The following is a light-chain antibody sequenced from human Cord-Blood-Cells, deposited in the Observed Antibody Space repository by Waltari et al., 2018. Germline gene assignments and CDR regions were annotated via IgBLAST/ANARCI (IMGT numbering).Light chain of an antibody. CDR3: QQSYSTPVA. CDR1: QSISSY. V-gene: IGKV1-39*01. J-gene: IGKJ1*01. CDR2: AAS. Sequence: DIQMTQSPSSLSASVGDRVTITCRASQSISSYLNWYQQKPGKTPKLLIYAASSLQSGVPSRFSGSGSGTDFTLTISSLQHEDFATYYCQQSYSTPVAFGQGTKVKIK.